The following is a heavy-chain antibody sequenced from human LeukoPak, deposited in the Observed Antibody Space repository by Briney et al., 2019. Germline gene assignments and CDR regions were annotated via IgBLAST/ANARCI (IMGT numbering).Heavy chain of an antibody. J-gene: IGHJ4*02. V-gene: IGHV4-59*12. Sequence: SETLSLTCTVSGDSMSYYYWSWIRQTPGKGLEWLGYMYYTGRTKYNPSLKSRVTFSLDMSKNQCSLKLDSVTAADTAMYYCTRITIHGNSDYWGQGTLVTVSS. CDR2: MYYTGRT. CDR1: GDSMSYYY. CDR3: TRITIHGNSDY. D-gene: IGHD2-2*02.